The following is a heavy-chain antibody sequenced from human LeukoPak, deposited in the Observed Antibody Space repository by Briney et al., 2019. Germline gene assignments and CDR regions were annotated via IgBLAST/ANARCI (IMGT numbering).Heavy chain of an antibody. CDR3: ARAGVQLEAEDAFDI. D-gene: IGHD1-1*01. V-gene: IGHV4-30-2*01. CDR1: GGSISSGGYY. Sequence: PSETLSLTCTVSGGSISSGGYYWSWIRQPPGKGLEWIGYIYHSGSTYYNPSLKSRVTISVDRSKNQFSLKLSSVTAADTAVYYCARAGVQLEAEDAFDIWGQGTMVTVSS. J-gene: IGHJ3*02. CDR2: IYHSGST.